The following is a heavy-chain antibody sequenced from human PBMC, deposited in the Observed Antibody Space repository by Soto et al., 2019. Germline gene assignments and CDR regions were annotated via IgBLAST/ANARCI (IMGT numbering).Heavy chain of an antibody. J-gene: IGHJ3*02. CDR1: GYTFTSYY. CDR2: INPSGGST. V-gene: IGHV1-46*01. D-gene: IGHD3-3*01. CDR3: AVESRNGAFDI. Sequence: ASVKVSCKTSGYTFTSYYMRWVRQAPGQGLEWMGIINPSGGSTSYAQKFQGRVTMTRDTSTSTVYMELSSLRSEDTAVYYCAVESRNGAFDIWGQGTMVTVSS.